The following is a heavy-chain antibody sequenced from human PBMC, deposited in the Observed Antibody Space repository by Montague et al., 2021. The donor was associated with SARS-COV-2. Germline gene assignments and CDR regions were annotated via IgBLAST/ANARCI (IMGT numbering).Heavy chain of an antibody. D-gene: IGHD1-26*01. CDR2: VYCSRSS. J-gene: IGHJ4*02. CDR1: GDSVSHDF. V-gene: IGHV4-59*02. CDR3: VRDPAPSGSGTFYDY. Sequence: SDTLSLTRTVSGDSVSHDFWTWIRQPPGKGLEWIGYVYCSRSSSYNPSLRGRVSIAVDTSKNQFSLRLSTVTAADTAIYYCVRDPAPSGSGTFYDYWGQGTLVAVSS.